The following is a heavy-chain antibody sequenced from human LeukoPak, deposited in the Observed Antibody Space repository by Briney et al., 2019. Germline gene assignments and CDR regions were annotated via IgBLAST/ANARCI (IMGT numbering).Heavy chain of an antibody. CDR3: AKVTRALQWLVWDHYYYYMDV. V-gene: IGHV3-23*01. CDR1: GFTFSSYA. CDR2: ITGSGDSA. Sequence: PGGSLRLSCAASGFTFSSYAMTWVRQAPGKGLEWVSAITGSGDSAYYSDSVKGRFTISRDNSKNTLYLQMNSLRAEDTAVYYCAKVTRALQWLVWDHYYYYMDVWGKGTTVTISS. J-gene: IGHJ6*03. D-gene: IGHD6-19*01.